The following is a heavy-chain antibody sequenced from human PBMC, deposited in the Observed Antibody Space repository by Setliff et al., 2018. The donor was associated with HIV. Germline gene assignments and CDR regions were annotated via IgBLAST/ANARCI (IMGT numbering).Heavy chain of an antibody. Sequence: PGGSLRLSCAASGFTFNRYSMNWVRQAPGKGLEWVSSISSTDTSTYYADSVKGRFTISRDISKNSLYLQMDSLRAEDTAVYYCVRGRDGDLYLEHQGDFWGQGTLVTVSS. CDR1: GFTFNRYS. CDR2: ISSTDTST. CDR3: VRGRDGDLYLEHQGDF. D-gene: IGHD7-27*01. V-gene: IGHV3-21*06. J-gene: IGHJ4*02.